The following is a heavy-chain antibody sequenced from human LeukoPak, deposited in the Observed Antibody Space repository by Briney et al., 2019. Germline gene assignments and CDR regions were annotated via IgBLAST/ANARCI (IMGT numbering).Heavy chain of an antibody. CDR1: GDSVRSSSYF. J-gene: IGHJ4*02. CDR2: IYYSGST. Sequence: SETLSLTCTVSGDSVRSSSYFWAWIRQPPGKGLEWIANIYYSGSTYYNPSLKSRVTITLDTSKNQFSLNLTSVTAADTAVYYCARARRTRNMYGEYVVLFDYWGRGTLVTVSS. V-gene: IGHV4-39*07. CDR3: ARARRTRNMYGEYVVLFDY. D-gene: IGHD4-17*01.